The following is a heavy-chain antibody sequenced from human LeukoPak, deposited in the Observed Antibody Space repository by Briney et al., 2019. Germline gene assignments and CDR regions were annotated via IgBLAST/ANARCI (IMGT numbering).Heavy chain of an antibody. Sequence: LKPSETLSLTCAVYGGSFSGYYWSWIRQPPGKGLEWIGEINHSGSTNYNPSLKSRVTISVDTSKNQFSLKLSSATAADTAVYYCARGRHCSGGSCYGGDWFDPWGQGTLVTVSS. J-gene: IGHJ5*02. CDR2: INHSGST. CDR3: ARGRHCSGGSCYGGDWFDP. CDR1: GGSFSGYY. V-gene: IGHV4-34*01. D-gene: IGHD2-15*01.